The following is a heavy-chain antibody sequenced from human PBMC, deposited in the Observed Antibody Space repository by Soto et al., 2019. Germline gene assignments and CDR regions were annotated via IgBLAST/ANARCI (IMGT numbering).Heavy chain of an antibody. Sequence: GGSLRLSCAASGFTFSSYGMHWVRQAPGKGLEWVAVIWYDGSNKYYADSVKGRFTISSDNSKNTLYLQMNSLRAEDTAVYYCARDLLTHNYYYDSSGSPDYWGQGTLVTVSS. D-gene: IGHD3-22*01. CDR2: IWYDGSNK. CDR1: GFTFSSYG. V-gene: IGHV3-33*01. CDR3: ARDLLTHNYYYDSSGSPDY. J-gene: IGHJ4*02.